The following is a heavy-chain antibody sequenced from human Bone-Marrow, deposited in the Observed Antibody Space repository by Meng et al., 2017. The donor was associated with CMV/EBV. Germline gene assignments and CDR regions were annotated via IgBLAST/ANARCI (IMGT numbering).Heavy chain of an antibody. CDR1: GGSVSSGSYY. D-gene: IGHD3-10*01. J-gene: IGHJ4*02. CDR2: IYYSGST. V-gene: IGHV4-61*01. Sequence: SETLSLTCTVSGGSVSSGSYYWSWIRQPPGKGLEWIGYIYYSGSTNYNPSLKSRVTISVDTSKNQFSLKLSSVTAADTAVYYCARGQYYYGSGSYYTFWGQGTLVTVSS. CDR3: ARGQYYYGSGSYYTF.